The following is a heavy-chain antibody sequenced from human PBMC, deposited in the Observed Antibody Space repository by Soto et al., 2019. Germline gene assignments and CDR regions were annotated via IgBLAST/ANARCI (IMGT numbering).Heavy chain of an antibody. V-gene: IGHV4-39*01. CDR1: GAPISSNDYF. J-gene: IGHJ4*02. CDR3: AAIVVGATRHSDVDH. CDR2: MHASGGT. Sequence: SETLSLTCSVSGAPISSNDYFWAWNLQPRGRGLEFIASMHASGGTYHASSLKSRATMSLETSKDQFSLKLQSVTAAGTGTYYCAAIVVGATRHSDVDHWGQGTLVTVSS. D-gene: IGHD2-15*01.